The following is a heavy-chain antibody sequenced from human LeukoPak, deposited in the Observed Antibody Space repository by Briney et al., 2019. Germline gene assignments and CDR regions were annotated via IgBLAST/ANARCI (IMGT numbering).Heavy chain of an antibody. CDR3: ARDPQAYYYDSSGYLNDAFDI. J-gene: IGHJ3*02. D-gene: IGHD3-22*01. CDR2: ISSSSSYI. CDR1: GFTFSSYS. V-gene: IGHV3-21*01. Sequence: GGSLRLSCAASGFTFSSYSMNWVRQAPGKGLEWVSSISSSSSYIYYADSVKGRFTISRDNAKNSQYLQMNSLRAEDTAVYYCARDPQAYYYDSSGYLNDAFDIWGQGTMVTVSS.